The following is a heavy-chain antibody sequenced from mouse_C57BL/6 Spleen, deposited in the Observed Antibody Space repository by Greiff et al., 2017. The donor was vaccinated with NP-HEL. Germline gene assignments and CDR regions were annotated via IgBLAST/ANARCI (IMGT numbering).Heavy chain of an antibody. J-gene: IGHJ3*01. CDR1: GYTFTSYW. Sequence: QVQLQQPGAELVKPGASVKLSCKASGYTFTSYWMQWVKQRPGQGLEWIGEIDPSDSYTNYNQKFKGKATLTVDTSSSTAYMQLSSLTSEDSAVYYCARHYGNYSAWFAYWGQGTLVTVSA. CDR3: ARHYGNYSAWFAY. D-gene: IGHD2-1*01. V-gene: IGHV1-50*01. CDR2: IDPSDSYT.